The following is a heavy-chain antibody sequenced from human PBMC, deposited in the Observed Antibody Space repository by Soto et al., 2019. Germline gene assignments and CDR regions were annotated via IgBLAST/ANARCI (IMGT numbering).Heavy chain of an antibody. V-gene: IGHV1-2*02. J-gene: IGHJ3*02. CDR2: INPATGAA. D-gene: IGHD3-3*01. CDR1: GYPVTAYY. CDR3: ARGGGVGVAGSAAFDM. Sequence: QLHLVQSGAVVTKPGASVTVSCSASGYPVTAYYMHWVRQAPGRGLEWMGGINPATGAAKYTQTFQGRVTMTMDTSTSTVFMELRVLTSEDTAVFYRARGGGVGVAGSAAFDMWGQGTLVTVSS.